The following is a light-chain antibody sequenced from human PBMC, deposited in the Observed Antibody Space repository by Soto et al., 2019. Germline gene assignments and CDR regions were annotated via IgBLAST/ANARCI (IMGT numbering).Light chain of an antibody. CDR2: DVS. Sequence: QSALTQPASVSGSPGQSITISCTGSSSDVGGYNYVSWYQQHPGKAPKLMIYDVSNRPSGGSNRFSGSKSGNTASLTISGLQTEDEADYYCSSYTGSSTYVVFGGGTQLTVL. CDR1: SSDVGGYNY. V-gene: IGLV2-14*01. CDR3: SSYTGSSTYVV. J-gene: IGLJ2*01.